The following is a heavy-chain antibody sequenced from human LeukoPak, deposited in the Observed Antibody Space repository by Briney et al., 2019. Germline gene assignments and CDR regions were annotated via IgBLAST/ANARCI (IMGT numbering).Heavy chain of an antibody. Sequence: GGSLRLSCAASGFTFSSYWMSWVRQAPGKGLEWVANIKQDGSEKYYVDSVKGRFTISRDNAKNSLYLQMNSLRAEDTAVYYCARDIVLMVYAMFDYWGQGTLVTVSS. CDR2: IKQDGSEK. CDR3: ARDIVLMVYAMFDY. D-gene: IGHD2-8*01. CDR1: GFTFSSYW. V-gene: IGHV3-7*01. J-gene: IGHJ4*02.